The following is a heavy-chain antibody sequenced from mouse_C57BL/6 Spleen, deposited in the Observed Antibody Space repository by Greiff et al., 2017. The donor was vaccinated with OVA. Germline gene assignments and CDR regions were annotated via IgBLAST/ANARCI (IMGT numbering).Heavy chain of an antibody. D-gene: IGHD1-1*01. V-gene: IGHV1-19*01. CDR1: GYTFTDYY. Sequence: VQLQQSGPVLVKPGASVKMSCKASGYTFTDYYMNWVKQSHGKSLEWIGVINPYNGGTSYNQKFKGKATLTVDKSSSTAYMELNSLTSEDSAVHYCARWEKNYYGSKDYWGQGTTLTVSS. CDR3: ARWEKNYYGSKDY. CDR2: INPYNGGT. J-gene: IGHJ2*01.